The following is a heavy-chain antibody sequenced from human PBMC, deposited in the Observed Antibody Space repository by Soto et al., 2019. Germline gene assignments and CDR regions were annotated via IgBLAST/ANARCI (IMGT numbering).Heavy chain of an antibody. CDR2: FHHSGST. V-gene: IGHV4-38-2*02. Sequence: SETLSLTCTVSGFSISNGYYWGWIRQPPGKGLEWIGSFHHSGSTYYNPSLKSRVTISPDTSKNQFSLNLSSVTAADMAMYYCARAPYYYDSSGYYFAHFDCWGQGTLVTVSS. CDR1: GFSISNGYY. CDR3: ARAPYYYDSSGYYFAHFDC. D-gene: IGHD3-22*01. J-gene: IGHJ4*02.